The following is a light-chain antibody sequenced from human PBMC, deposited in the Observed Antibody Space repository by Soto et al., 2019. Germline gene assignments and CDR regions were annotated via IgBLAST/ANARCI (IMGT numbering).Light chain of an antibody. CDR3: YSYAGSYTWV. Sequence: QSALTQPRSVSGSPGQSVTISCTGTSNDVGSYHYVSWYQQHPGKAPKLMTYDVSKRPSGVPDRFSGSKSGNTASLTISGLQADDEADYYCYSYAGSYTWVFGGGTKLIVL. J-gene: IGLJ3*02. V-gene: IGLV2-11*01. CDR2: DVS. CDR1: SNDVGSYHY.